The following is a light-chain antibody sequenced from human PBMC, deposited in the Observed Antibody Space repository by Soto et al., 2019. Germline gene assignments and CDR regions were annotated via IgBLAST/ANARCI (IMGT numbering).Light chain of an antibody. CDR2: TNN. V-gene: IGLV1-44*01. CDR1: SSNIGSNA. J-gene: IGLJ3*02. Sequence: QSVLTQPPSASGTPGQRVTISCSGASSNIGSNAVNWYQQLPGTAPQLLIYTNNERPSGVPDRFSGSKSGTSASLAITGLQSEDEADYHCAAWDDSRNALVFGGGTKLTVL. CDR3: AAWDDSRNALV.